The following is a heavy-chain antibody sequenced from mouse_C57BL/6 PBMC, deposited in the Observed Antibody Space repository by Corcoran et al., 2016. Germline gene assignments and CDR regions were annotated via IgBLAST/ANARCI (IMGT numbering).Heavy chain of an antibody. Sequence: QIQLVQSGPELKKPGETVKISCKASGYTFTTYGMSCVKQAPGKGLKWMGWINTYSGVPTYADDFKGRFAFSLEPSASTAYLQINNLKNEDTATYFCARVPFYYDYDVGDYVGQGTTLTVSS. CDR3: ARVPFYYDYDVGDY. D-gene: IGHD2-4*01. CDR1: GYTFTTYG. J-gene: IGHJ2*01. CDR2: INTYSGVP. V-gene: IGHV9-3*01.